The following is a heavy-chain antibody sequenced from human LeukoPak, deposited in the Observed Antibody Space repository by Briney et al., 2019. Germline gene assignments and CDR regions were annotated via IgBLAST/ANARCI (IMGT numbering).Heavy chain of an antibody. V-gene: IGHV3-48*03. Sequence: PGGSLRLSCAASGFSFSSYDMNWVRQAPGRGLEWVSYIGNSGRTIYYVDSVKGGFTVSRHNAKNSLYLQMNSLRAEDTAIYYCVRGDRYFFDYWGQGTLVTVSS. D-gene: IGHD1-14*01. CDR2: IGNSGRTI. CDR1: GFSFSSYD. J-gene: IGHJ4*02. CDR3: VRGDRYFFDY.